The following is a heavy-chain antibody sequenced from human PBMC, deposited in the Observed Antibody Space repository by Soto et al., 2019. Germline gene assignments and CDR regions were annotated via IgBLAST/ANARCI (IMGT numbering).Heavy chain of an antibody. CDR3: ARATPYCSSTSCHDAFDI. CDR1: GYTFTSYD. CDR2: MNPNSGTT. J-gene: IGHJ3*02. V-gene: IGHV1-8*01. Sequence: ASVKVSCKASGYTFTSYDINWVRQATGQGLEWMGWMNPNSGTTGYAQKFQGRVTMTRNTSISTAYMELSSLRSEDTAVYYCARATPYCSSTSCHDAFDIWGQGTMVTVSS. D-gene: IGHD2-2*01.